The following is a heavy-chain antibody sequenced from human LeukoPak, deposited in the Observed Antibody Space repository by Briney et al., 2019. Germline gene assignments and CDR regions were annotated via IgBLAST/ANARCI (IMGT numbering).Heavy chain of an antibody. D-gene: IGHD6-19*01. CDR1: PSPFGGIW. V-gene: IGHV3-7*01. CDR2: IDQHGRDK. CDR3: VRGSGWFFGF. J-gene: IGHJ4*02. Sequence: GGSLTLSFAASPSPFGGIWRHWVGQAPGKGLEWVGSIDQHGRDKYFLDSVKGRFTISRDNSKSSLYLQMNSLRAEDTAVYYCVRGSGWFFGFWGQGSLVTVSS.